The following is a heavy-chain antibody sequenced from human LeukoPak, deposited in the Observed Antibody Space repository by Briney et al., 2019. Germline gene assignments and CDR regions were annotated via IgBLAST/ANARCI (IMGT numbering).Heavy chain of an antibody. CDR3: AKDHSADGWPTFEY. CDR2: ITKYDGRL. J-gene: IGHJ4*02. Sequence: GGSLRLSCTVSGFGVHTFAMSWVRQAPGKGLEWLASITKYDGRLYYADSVRGRFTISRDTSQNELYLQMNSLRVDDSAIYYCAKDHSADGWPTFEYWGRGTLVTVSS. CDR1: GFGVHTFA. V-gene: IGHV3-23*01. D-gene: IGHD5-24*01.